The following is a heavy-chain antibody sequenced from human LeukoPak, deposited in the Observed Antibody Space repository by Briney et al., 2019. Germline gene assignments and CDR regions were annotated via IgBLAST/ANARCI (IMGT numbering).Heavy chain of an antibody. V-gene: IGHV1-18*01. J-gene: IGHJ4*02. CDR3: ARGGHYYDSSGYYHY. CDR1: GYSFTSYG. CDR2: VSAYNVNT. Sequence: ASVRVSCTASGYSFTSYGITWVRQAPGQGLEWMGWVSAYNVNTDYAQKFQGRVTMTTDTSTSTAYMELRSLRSDDTALYYCARGGHYYDSSGYYHYWGQGTLVTVSS. D-gene: IGHD3-22*01.